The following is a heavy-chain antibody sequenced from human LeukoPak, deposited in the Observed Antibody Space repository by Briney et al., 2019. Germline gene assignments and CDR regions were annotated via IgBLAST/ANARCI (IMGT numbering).Heavy chain of an antibody. J-gene: IGHJ4*02. Sequence: ASVKVSSEDSGHTFTSYDINWVRQATGQGLEWMGWMNPKSGKTGNAQNFRGRVTMTRNTSISTAYMELSSLRSEDTAVYYCARGEMAISPGYWGQGDLGSLSS. CDR1: GHTFTSYD. D-gene: IGHD5-24*01. CDR2: MNPKSGKT. CDR3: ARGEMAISPGY. V-gene: IGHV1-8*01.